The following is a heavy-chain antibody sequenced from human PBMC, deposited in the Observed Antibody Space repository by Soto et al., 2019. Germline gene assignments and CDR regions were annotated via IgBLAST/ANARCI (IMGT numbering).Heavy chain of an antibody. CDR1: GYTFTGYA. D-gene: IGHD3-9*01. Sequence: QVQLVQSGAEVKKPGASVKVSCKASGYTFTGYAMHWVRQAPPQSLEWIGWFNAGNGNTKYSQKFQGRVTFTRDTSATIVYMELSSLRSADTATYYCARADLISGRTGYVYWGQGTLVTVSS. CDR3: ARADLISGRTGYVY. V-gene: IGHV1-3*01. J-gene: IGHJ4*02. CDR2: FNAGNGNT.